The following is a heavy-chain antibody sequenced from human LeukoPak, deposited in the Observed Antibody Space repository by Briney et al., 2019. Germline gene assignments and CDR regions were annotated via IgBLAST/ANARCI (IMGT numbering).Heavy chain of an antibody. CDR1: GGSKSSYY. V-gene: IGHV4-59*01. J-gene: IGHJ3*02. CDR2: ISYSGST. D-gene: IGHD3-3*01. CDR3: ARLPPNNFWSGYYAFDI. Sequence: SETLSLTCTVSGGSKSSYYWSWIRQPPGKGLEWIGYISYSGSTNYNPSLKSRVTISVDTSKNQFSLKLSSVTAADTALYYCARLPPNNFWSGYYAFDIWGQGTMVTVSS.